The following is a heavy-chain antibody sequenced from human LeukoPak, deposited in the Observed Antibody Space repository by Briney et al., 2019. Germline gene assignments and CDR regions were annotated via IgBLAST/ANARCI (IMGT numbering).Heavy chain of an antibody. Sequence: PSETLSLTCTVSGGSLSSHYWSWIRQPAGKGLEWIGRMDSSGSANYNPSLKSRVTMSPDTSKNQFSLKLGSVTAADTAVYYCACTVHGNFDYWGQGILVTVSS. CDR2: MDSSGSA. D-gene: IGHD2-15*01. V-gene: IGHV4-4*07. CDR3: ACTVHGNFDY. CDR1: GGSLSSHY. J-gene: IGHJ4*02.